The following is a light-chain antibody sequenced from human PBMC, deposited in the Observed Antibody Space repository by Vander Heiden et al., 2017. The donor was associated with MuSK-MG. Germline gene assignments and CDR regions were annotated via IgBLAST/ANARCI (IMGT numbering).Light chain of an antibody. CDR1: QSIRDY. CDR3: QQSYVTPFS. V-gene: IGKV1-39*01. J-gene: IGKJ4*01. CDR2: AAS. Sequence: DIQMTQSPSSLSASVGDRITITCRASQSIRDYLNWYQQKPGKAPKVLIYAASNLQGGVPSRFSGSGSGTDFTHTISSLIPEDFATYYCQQSYVTPFSFGGGTKVEI.